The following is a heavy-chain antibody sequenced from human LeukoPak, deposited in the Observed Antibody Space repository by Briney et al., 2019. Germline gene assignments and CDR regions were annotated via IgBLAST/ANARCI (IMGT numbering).Heavy chain of an antibody. V-gene: IGHV3-7*01. CDR2: IKHDGSEK. CDR3: ARDKVGGSMAGSNFDY. Sequence: GGSLRLSCAASGFTFSSYSMNWVRQAPGKGLEWVANIKHDGSEKNYVDSVKGRFSISRDNAKNSLYLQMDGLSGEDTAVYYCARDKVGGSMAGSNFDYWGQGTLVTVSS. D-gene: IGHD6-19*01. J-gene: IGHJ4*02. CDR1: GFTFSSYS.